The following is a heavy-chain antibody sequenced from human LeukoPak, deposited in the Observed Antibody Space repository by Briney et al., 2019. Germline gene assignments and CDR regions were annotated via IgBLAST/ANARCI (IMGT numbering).Heavy chain of an antibody. CDR2: IYHSGST. J-gene: IGHJ3*02. Sequence: SETLSLTCAVSGYSISSGYYWGWIRQRPGEGLEWIGSIYHSGSTYYNPSFKSRVTISVDTSKNQFSLKLSSVTAADTAVYYCARPVGALDAFDIWGQGTMVTVSS. CDR3: ARPVGALDAFDI. V-gene: IGHV4-38-2*01. D-gene: IGHD1-26*01. CDR1: GYSISSGYY.